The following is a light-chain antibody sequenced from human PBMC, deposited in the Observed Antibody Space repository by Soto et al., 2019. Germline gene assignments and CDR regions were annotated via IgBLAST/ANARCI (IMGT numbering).Light chain of an antibody. V-gene: IGKV3-20*01. CDR2: GAS. Sequence: EVVLTQSPGTLDLSPGDIATLSCRASQTVSDKLAWYQQKPGQVPRLLIYGASSRATGIPDRFSGSESGTDFTVTIRRLEHEDFLVYYWQQYASFCTFGPGTKLEI. J-gene: IGKJ2*02. CDR3: QQYASFCT. CDR1: QTVSDK.